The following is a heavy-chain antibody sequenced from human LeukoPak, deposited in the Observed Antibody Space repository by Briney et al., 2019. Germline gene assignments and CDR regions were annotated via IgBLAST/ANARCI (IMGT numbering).Heavy chain of an antibody. Sequence: PGRSLRLSCAASGFTFSRFGMHWVRQAPGKGLEWVAVISYDGSNKYYTDSVKGRFTISRDNAKNSLYLQMNSLRAEDTAVYYCARDSAFDYWGQGTLVTVSS. V-gene: IGHV3-30*03. CDR3: ARDSAFDY. CDR2: ISYDGSNK. J-gene: IGHJ4*02. CDR1: GFTFSRFG.